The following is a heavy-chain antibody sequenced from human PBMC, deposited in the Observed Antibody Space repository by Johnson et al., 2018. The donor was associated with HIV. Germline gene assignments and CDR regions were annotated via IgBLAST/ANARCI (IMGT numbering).Heavy chain of an antibody. D-gene: IGHD6-13*01. V-gene: IGHV3-20*04. CDR1: GFFFDDYG. CDR2: INWNGGST. Sequence: VQLVESGGCLERPGGSLRLSCAASGFFFDDYGMTWVRQPPGRGLEWVSGINWNGGSTGYTDSVKGRFLISRDNAKNSLYLQMNSLRVEDTALYYCARLMAARTLDDAFDLWGQGTMVTVSS. J-gene: IGHJ3*01. CDR3: ARLMAARTLDDAFDL.